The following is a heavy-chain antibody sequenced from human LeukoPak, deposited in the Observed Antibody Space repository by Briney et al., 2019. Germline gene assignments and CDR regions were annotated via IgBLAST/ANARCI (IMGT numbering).Heavy chain of an antibody. CDR3: ARAPIAAAYWFDP. J-gene: IGHJ5*02. CDR1: GYTFTGYY. Sequence: ASVKVSCKASGYTFTGYYMHWVRQAPGLGLEWMGWINPNSGGTNYAQKFQGRVTMTRDTSISTAYMELSRLRSDDTAVYYCARAPIAAAYWFDPWGQGTLVTVSS. D-gene: IGHD6-13*01. V-gene: IGHV1-2*02. CDR2: INPNSGGT.